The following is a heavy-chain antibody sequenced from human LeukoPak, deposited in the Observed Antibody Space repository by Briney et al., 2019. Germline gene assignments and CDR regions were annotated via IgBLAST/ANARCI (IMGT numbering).Heavy chain of an antibody. Sequence: PSETLSLTCTVSGGSMTTHHWNWIRQTPGKGLEWIGYVFDSGRTKENPSLKSRVALSADTSKNQLSLRLSSVTAADTAVYYCTTIKRGNIFGYFDFWGQGILVTVSS. V-gene: IGHV4-59*11. J-gene: IGHJ4*02. CDR2: VFDSGRT. CDR3: TTIKRGNIFGYFDF. CDR1: GGSMTTHH. D-gene: IGHD5-18*01.